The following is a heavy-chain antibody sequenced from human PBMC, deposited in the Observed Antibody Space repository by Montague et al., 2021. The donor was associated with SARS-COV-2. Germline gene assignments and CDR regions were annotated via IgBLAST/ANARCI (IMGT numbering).Heavy chain of an antibody. Sequence: TLSPTCTVSGGSISSGGYYWSWIRQHPGKGLEWIGYIYYSGSTYYNPSLKSRVTISVDTSKNQFSLKLSSVTAADTAVYHCARVHIVVVTAMRYFDLWGRGTLVTVSS. CDR1: GGSISSGGYY. J-gene: IGHJ2*01. CDR3: ARVHIVVVTAMRYFDL. V-gene: IGHV4-31*03. D-gene: IGHD2-21*02. CDR2: IYYSGST.